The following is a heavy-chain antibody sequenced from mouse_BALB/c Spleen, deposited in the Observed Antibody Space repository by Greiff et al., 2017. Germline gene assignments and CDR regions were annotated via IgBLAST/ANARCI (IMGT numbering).Heavy chain of an antibody. V-gene: IGHV14-3*02. Sequence: VQLKQSGAELVKPGASVKLSCPASGFNIKDTYMHWVKQRPEQGLEWIGRIDPANGNTKYDPKFQGKATITADTSSNTAYLQLSSLTSEDTAVYYCARGHDYGFDYWGQGTTLTVSS. J-gene: IGHJ2*01. CDR1: GFNIKDTY. D-gene: IGHD2-4*01. CDR2: IDPANGNT. CDR3: ARGHDYGFDY.